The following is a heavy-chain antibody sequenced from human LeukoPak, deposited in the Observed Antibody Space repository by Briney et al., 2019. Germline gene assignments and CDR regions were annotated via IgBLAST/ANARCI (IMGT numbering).Heavy chain of an antibody. V-gene: IGHV3-30*18. CDR1: GFTFNIYA. CDR2: ISYDGNDK. J-gene: IGHJ4*02. D-gene: IGHD1-26*01. CDR3: AKVRYSGSYYTDFAS. Sequence: GGSLRLSCAASGFTFNIYAMNWVRQAPGKGLEWVAFISYDGNDKYYTDSVKGRFTISRDNSKNTLFLQMNSLRAEDTAIYYCAKVRYSGSYYTDFASWGQGTLVTVSS.